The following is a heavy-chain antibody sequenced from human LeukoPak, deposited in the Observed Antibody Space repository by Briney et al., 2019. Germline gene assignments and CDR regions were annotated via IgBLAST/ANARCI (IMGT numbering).Heavy chain of an antibody. CDR2: ISSSGGIT. D-gene: IGHD6-19*01. Sequence: GGSLRLSCAASGFTFSSYAMSWVRQAPGKGLEWVSVISSSGGITYYADSVKGRFTISRDNSRNTLYLQINSLRAEDTAVYYCAKDRWLVRGFDPWGQGTLVTVSS. CDR1: GFTFSSYA. V-gene: IGHV3-23*01. CDR3: AKDRWLVRGFDP. J-gene: IGHJ5*02.